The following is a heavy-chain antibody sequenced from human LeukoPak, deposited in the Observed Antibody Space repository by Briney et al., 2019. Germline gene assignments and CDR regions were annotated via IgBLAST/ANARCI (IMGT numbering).Heavy chain of an antibody. CDR3: ARREDSVVVPADKGTAGIRYNWFDP. D-gene: IGHD2-2*01. CDR1: GFTFSSYG. Sequence: GGSLRLSCAASGFTFSSYGMHWVRQAPGKGLEWVAFIRYDGSNKYYADSVKGRFTISRDNSKNTLYLQMNSLRAEDTAVYYCARREDSVVVPADKGTAGIRYNWFDPWGQGTLVTISS. V-gene: IGHV3-30*02. CDR2: IRYDGSNK. J-gene: IGHJ5*02.